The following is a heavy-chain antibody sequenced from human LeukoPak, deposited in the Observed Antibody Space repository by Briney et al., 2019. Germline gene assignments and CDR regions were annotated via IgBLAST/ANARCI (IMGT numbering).Heavy chain of an antibody. Sequence: PGGSLRLSCAASGFTFSSYWMHWVRQAPGKGLVWVSRINSDGSSTSYADSVKGRFTISRDNAKNSLYLQMNSLRAEDTAVYYCARGQRNWNDIIYFDYWGQGTLVTVSS. CDR2: INSDGSST. D-gene: IGHD1-1*01. CDR3: ARGQRNWNDIIYFDY. CDR1: GFTFSSYW. J-gene: IGHJ4*02. V-gene: IGHV3-74*01.